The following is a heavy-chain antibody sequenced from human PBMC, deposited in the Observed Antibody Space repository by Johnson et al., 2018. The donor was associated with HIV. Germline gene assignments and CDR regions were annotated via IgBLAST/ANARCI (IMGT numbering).Heavy chain of an antibody. CDR1: GITFSDFS. CDR3: ARVGSLAFDI. V-gene: IGHV3-30-3*01. J-gene: IGHJ3*02. D-gene: IGHD3-16*01. CDR2: ISSDGGAE. Sequence: VQLVESGGGLVKPGGSLRLSCAASGITFSDFSMHWVRQAPGEGLEWVAVISSDGGAEYYADSVKGRFTISRDNSKNTLYLQMNSLRAEDTAVYYCARVGSLAFDIWGQGTMVTVSS.